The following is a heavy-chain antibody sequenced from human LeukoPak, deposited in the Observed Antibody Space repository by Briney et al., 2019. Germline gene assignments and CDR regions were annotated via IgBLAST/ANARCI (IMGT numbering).Heavy chain of an antibody. CDR2: ISYDGSNK. Sequence: GGSLRLSCAASGFTFSSYGMHWVRQAPGKGLEWVAVISYDGSNKYYADSVKGRFTISRDNSKNTLYLQMNSLRAEDTAVYYCAKDPSVPAALFDYWGQGTLVTVSS. D-gene: IGHD2-2*01. J-gene: IGHJ4*02. V-gene: IGHV3-30*18. CDR3: AKDPSVPAALFDY. CDR1: GFTFSSYG.